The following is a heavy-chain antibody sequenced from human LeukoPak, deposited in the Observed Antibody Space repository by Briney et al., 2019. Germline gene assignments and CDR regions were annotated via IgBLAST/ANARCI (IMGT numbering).Heavy chain of an antibody. V-gene: IGHV4-34*01. CDR3: AREGQQWFHSAFDI. D-gene: IGHD5-18*01. Sequence: PSETLSLTCAVYGGSFSGYYWSWIRQPPGKGLEWIGEINHSGSTNYNPSLKSRVTISVDTSKNQLSLKLSSVTAADTAVYYCAREGQQWFHSAFDIWGQGKMVTVSS. CDR2: INHSGST. CDR1: GGSFSGYY. J-gene: IGHJ3*02.